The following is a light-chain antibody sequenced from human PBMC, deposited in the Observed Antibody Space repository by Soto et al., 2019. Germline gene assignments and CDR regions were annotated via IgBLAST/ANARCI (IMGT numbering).Light chain of an antibody. Sequence: EIVLTQSPATLSLYPGERGTLSCRASQSVSSDLAWYQQRPGQAPRLLIHDASNRATGIPARFSGSGSGTDFTLTISSLEPEDFAVYYCQQRSKWPITFGQGTRLEIK. CDR2: DAS. V-gene: IGKV3-11*01. CDR3: QQRSKWPIT. CDR1: QSVSSD. J-gene: IGKJ5*01.